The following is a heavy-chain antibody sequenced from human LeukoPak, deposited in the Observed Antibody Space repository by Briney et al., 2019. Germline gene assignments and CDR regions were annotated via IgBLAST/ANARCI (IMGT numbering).Heavy chain of an antibody. V-gene: IGHV3-33*01. J-gene: IGHJ5*02. D-gene: IGHD1-14*01. CDR2: IWYDGSNT. Sequence: GRSLRLSCEASGFSFSSHAMQWVRQAPGKGLEWVALIWYDGSNTYYADSVQGRFTIPRDNSKNTLYLQMNSLRAEDTAIYYCARDTGNHPNNWLDPWGQGTLVTVSS. CDR1: GFSFSSHA. CDR3: ARDTGNHPNNWLDP.